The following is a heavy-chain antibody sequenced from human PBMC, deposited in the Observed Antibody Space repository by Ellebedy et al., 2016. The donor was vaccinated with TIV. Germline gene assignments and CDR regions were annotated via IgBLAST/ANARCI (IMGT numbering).Heavy chain of an antibody. V-gene: IGHV4-31*03. CDR3: ARELGGDYGEFYFDY. CDR1: GGSISSGGYY. D-gene: IGHD4-17*01. J-gene: IGHJ4*02. CDR2: IYYSGST. Sequence: SETLSLXXTVSGGSISSGGYYWSWIRQHPGKGLEWIGYIYYSGSTYYNPSLKSRVTISVDTSKNQFSLKLSSVTAADTAVYYCARELGGDYGEFYFDYWGQGTLVTVSS.